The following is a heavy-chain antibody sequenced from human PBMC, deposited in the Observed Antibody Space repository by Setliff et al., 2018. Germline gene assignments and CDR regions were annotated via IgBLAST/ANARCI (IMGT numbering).Heavy chain of an antibody. CDR1: GYTFTSYA. D-gene: IGHD3-3*01. CDR3: ARDPRQNDNFWSGYYYYYYYGMDV. Sequence: ASVKVSCKASGYTFTSYAMHWVRQAPGQRLEWMGWINAGNGNTKYSQKFQGRVTITRDTSASTAYMELSSLRSEDTAVYYCARDPRQNDNFWSGYYYYYYYGMDVWGQGTTVT. V-gene: IGHV1-3*01. CDR2: INAGNGNT. J-gene: IGHJ6*02.